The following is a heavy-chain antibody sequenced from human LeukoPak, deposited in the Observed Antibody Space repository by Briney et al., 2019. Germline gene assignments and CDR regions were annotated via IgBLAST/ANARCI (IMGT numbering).Heavy chain of an antibody. D-gene: IGHD3-22*01. V-gene: IGHV4-34*01. Sequence: PSETLSLTCAVFGGSFSGYYWTWIRRPPGKGLEWIGEINHSGSTNYNPSLKSRVTISVDTSKHQFSLRLNSVTAADTAVYYCARGPVVDYFDGSGYYYFDSWGQGTPVTVSS. CDR3: ARGPVVDYFDGSGYYYFDS. J-gene: IGHJ4*02. CDR2: INHSGST. CDR1: GGSFSGYY.